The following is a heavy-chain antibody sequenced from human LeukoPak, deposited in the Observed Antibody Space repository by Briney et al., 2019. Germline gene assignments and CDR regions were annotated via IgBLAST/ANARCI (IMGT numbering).Heavy chain of an antibody. Sequence: GGSLRLSCAASGFTFSSYGMHWVRQAAGKGREWVAVISYDGSNKYYADSVKGRFTISRDNSKNTLYLQMNSLRAEDTAVYYCAKLRGQLLWFGDPLLYYGMDVWGKGTTVTVSS. CDR1: GFTFSSYG. CDR2: ISYDGSNK. CDR3: AKLRGQLLWFGDPLLYYGMDV. J-gene: IGHJ6*04. D-gene: IGHD3-10*01. V-gene: IGHV3-30*18.